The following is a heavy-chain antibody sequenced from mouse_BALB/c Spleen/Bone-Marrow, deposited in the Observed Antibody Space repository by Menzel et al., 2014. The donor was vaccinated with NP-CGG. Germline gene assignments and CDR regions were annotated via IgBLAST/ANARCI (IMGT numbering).Heavy chain of an antibody. Sequence: QVQLKDSGPGLVAPSQSLSITCAVSGFSLKNYGVHWVRQPPGKGLEWLGVIGTGRGTNYNSALMSRLSISKDNSKSQVFLKMNSLQTDDTAMYYCARDRAYGNWYFDVWGAGTTVTVSS. D-gene: IGHD2-1*01. CDR1: GFSLKNYG. V-gene: IGHV2-9*02. J-gene: IGHJ1*01. CDR2: IGTGRGT. CDR3: ARDRAYGNWYFDV.